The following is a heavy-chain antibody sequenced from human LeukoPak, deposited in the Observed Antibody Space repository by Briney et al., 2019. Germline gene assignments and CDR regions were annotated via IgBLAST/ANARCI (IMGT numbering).Heavy chain of an antibody. V-gene: IGHV3-11*01. Sequence: GGSLRLSCAASGFTFSDYYMSWIRQAPGKGLEGVSYISSSGSTIYYADSVKGRFTISRDNAKSSLYLQMNSLRAEDTAVYYCARLSIAAAGPRYWYFDLWGRGTLVTVSS. CDR1: GFTFSDYY. CDR3: ARLSIAAAGPRYWYFDL. J-gene: IGHJ2*01. D-gene: IGHD6-13*01. CDR2: ISSSGSTI.